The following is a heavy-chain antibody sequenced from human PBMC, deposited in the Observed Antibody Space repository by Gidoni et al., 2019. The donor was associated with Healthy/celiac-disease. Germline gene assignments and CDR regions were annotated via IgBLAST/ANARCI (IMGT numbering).Heavy chain of an antibody. J-gene: IGHJ4*02. V-gene: IGHV3-23*01. CDR2: ISGSGGST. CDR3: AMTRYSGYAEIDY. D-gene: IGHD5-12*01. Sequence: VQLLVSGGCLVQPGGALRVSGGGSGVTCRSYARSWVRQAPVKGLEWGSAISGSGGSTYYAVSVQCCFTISRANSTTPLYLHMIRRRAEDTAVYYCAMTRYSGYAEIDYWGQGTLVTVSS. CDR1: GVTCRSYA.